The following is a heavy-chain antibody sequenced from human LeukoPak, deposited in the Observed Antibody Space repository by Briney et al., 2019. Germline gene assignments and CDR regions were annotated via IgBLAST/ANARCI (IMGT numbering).Heavy chain of an antibody. V-gene: IGHV3-21*01. J-gene: IGHJ4*02. CDR2: ITSSSSYM. Sequence: PGESLRLSCVASGFTFNTYNMNWVRQAPGKGLEWVSSITSSSSYMYYADSVKGRFTISRDNAKSSLYLQMNSLRVEDTAVYYCARAHNWKYGTFDYWGQGTLVTVSS. CDR1: GFTFNTYN. CDR3: ARAHNWKYGTFDY. D-gene: IGHD1-7*01.